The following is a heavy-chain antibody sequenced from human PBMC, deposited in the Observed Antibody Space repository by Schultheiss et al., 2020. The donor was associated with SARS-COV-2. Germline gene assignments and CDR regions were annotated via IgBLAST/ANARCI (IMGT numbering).Heavy chain of an antibody. CDR2: INHSGST. V-gene: IGHV4-34*01. CDR1: GGSISSYY. CDR3: ARGATFWSGGGDYYGMDV. D-gene: IGHD3-3*01. Sequence: LVKPTQTLTLTCTVSGGSISSYYWSWIRQPPGKGLEWIGEINHSGSTNYNPSLKSRVTISVDTSKNQFSLKLSSVTAADTAVYYCARGATFWSGGGDYYGMDVWGQGTTVTVSS. J-gene: IGHJ6*02.